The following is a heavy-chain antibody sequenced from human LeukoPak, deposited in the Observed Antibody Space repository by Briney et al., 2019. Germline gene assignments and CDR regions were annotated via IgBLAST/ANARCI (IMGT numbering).Heavy chain of an antibody. CDR3: ARERVAVENWFDP. V-gene: IGHV1-2*02. CDR1: GYTFTGYY. Sequence: GASVKVSCKASGYTFTGYYMHWVRQAPGQGLEWMGWINPNSGGTNYAQKFQGRVTMTRDTSISTAYMELSRLRSDGTAVYYCARERVAVENWFDPWGQGTLVTVSS. D-gene: IGHD2-15*01. J-gene: IGHJ5*02. CDR2: INPNSGGT.